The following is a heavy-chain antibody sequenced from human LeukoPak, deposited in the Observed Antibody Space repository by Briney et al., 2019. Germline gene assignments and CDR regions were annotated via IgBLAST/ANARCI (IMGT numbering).Heavy chain of an antibody. Sequence: SETLSLTCTVSGGSISRYYWSWIRQPPGKGLEWIGYIYYSGSTNYNPSLKRRVTISVDQSKNQFSLKLRSVAAADTAVYYCARDLGDRWGGDNYYYYGMDVWGQGTTVTVSS. CDR2: IYYSGST. CDR3: ARDLGDRWGGDNYYYYGMDV. D-gene: IGHD3-10*01. CDR1: GGSISRYY. J-gene: IGHJ6*02. V-gene: IGHV4-59*01.